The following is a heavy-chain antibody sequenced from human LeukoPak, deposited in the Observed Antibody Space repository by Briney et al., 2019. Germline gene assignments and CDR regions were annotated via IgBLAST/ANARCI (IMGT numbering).Heavy chain of an antibody. CDR1: GFTFSSYW. Sequence: GGSLRLSCVGSGFTFSSYWMSWVRQAPGKGLEWVANIKQDGSERYYVDSVKGRFTISRDNAKNSLYLQMNSLRAEDTAVYYCARGLAAFRDYYASGSLDYWGQGALVTLSS. V-gene: IGHV3-7*01. CDR3: ARGLAAFRDYYASGSLDY. D-gene: IGHD3-10*01. J-gene: IGHJ4*02. CDR2: IKQDGSER.